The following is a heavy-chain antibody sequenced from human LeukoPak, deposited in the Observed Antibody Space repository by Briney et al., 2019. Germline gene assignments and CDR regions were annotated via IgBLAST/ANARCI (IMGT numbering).Heavy chain of an antibody. V-gene: IGHV3-23*01. CDR2: ISGSGGST. Sequence: GGSLRLSCAASGFTFSSYGMSWVRQAPGKGLEWVSAISGSGGSTYYADSVKGRFTISRDNSKNTLYLQMNSLRAEDTAVYYCAKDGEIIAVAGTFDYWGQGTLVTVSS. CDR3: AKDGEIIAVAGTFDY. D-gene: IGHD6-19*01. J-gene: IGHJ4*02. CDR1: GFTFSSYG.